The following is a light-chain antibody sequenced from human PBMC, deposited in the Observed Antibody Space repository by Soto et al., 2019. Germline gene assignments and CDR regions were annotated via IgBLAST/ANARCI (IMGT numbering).Light chain of an antibody. V-gene: IGKV1-9*01. Sequence: IHLTQSPSIIATSVCDSVNRTCSASQDVSDFLAWYQHAPGKAPNLLIYGGYTLQSGVPSRFSGSGSGTEFSLTITGLQPEDFATYYCQYLNGVPTITFGQGTRLEIK. CDR2: GGY. CDR1: QDVSDF. CDR3: QYLNGVPTIT. J-gene: IGKJ5*01.